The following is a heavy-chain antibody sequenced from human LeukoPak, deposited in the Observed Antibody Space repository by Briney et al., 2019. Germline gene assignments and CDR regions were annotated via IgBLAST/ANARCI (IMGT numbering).Heavy chain of an antibody. Sequence: GASVKVSCKASGYTFTSYGISWVRQAPGQGLEWMGWISAYNGNTNYAQKLQGRVTMTTDTSTSTAYMELRSLRSDDTAVYYCARKISGSIVVVPAAILRALWFDPWGQGTLVTVSS. V-gene: IGHV1-18*01. CDR2: ISAYNGNT. CDR1: GYTFTSYG. J-gene: IGHJ5*02. CDR3: ARKISGSIVVVPAAILRALWFDP. D-gene: IGHD2-2*02.